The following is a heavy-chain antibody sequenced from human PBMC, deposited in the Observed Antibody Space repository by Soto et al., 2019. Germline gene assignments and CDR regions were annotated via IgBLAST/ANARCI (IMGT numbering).Heavy chain of an antibody. Sequence: SQTLSLTCTLSVGSVISGSYYWSWLRQPPGKGLEWISYIYYSGSTNYTPSLKSRVTISVDTSKNQFSLKLSSVTAADTAVYYCAKHSSSRYQFDPWGQGTLVSVSS. CDR3: AKHSSSRYQFDP. CDR2: IYYSGST. V-gene: IGHV4-61*01. D-gene: IGHD6-13*01. J-gene: IGHJ5*02. CDR1: VGSVISGSYY.